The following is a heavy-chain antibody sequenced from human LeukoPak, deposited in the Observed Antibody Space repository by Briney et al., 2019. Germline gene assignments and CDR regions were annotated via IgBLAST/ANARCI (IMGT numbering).Heavy chain of an antibody. CDR3: ARGHTVTTNYCYYYMDV. J-gene: IGHJ6*03. CDR1: CGSFSGYY. D-gene: IGHD4-17*01. CDR2: INHSGST. Sequence: SETLSLTCAVYCGSFSGYYWSWIRQPPGKGLEWMGGINHSGSTNYNPSLKSRVTISVDTSKNQFDLKLSSVTAADTAVYYCARGHTVTTNYCYYYMDVWGKGTTVTVSS. V-gene: IGHV4-34*01.